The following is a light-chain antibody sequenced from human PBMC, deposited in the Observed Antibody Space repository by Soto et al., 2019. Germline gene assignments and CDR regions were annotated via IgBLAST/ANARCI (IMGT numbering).Light chain of an antibody. J-gene: IGKJ1*01. CDR3: QQYKDYPVT. CDR1: QSISAW. Sequence: IQMTQPPSTLSASVGDRVTITCRASQSISAWLAWYQQRPGKVPKLLIYKASSLESGVPSRFSGSESGTEFTLTISSLQPDDFATYYCQQYKDYPVTFGQGTKVDIK. CDR2: KAS. V-gene: IGKV1-5*03.